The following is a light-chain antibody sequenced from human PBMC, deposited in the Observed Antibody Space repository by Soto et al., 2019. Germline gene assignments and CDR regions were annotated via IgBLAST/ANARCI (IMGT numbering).Light chain of an antibody. CDR3: QSADSSGTYVL. V-gene: IGLV3-21*02. Sequence: SYVLTQPPSVSVAPGQTATITCGGDNIGSKIVHWYQHNPGQAPVLVVHDDDDRPSGIPERFSGSNSGQTATLTISRVEAGDEADYFCQSADSSGTYVLFGGGTKLTVL. CDR2: DDD. CDR1: NIGSKI. J-gene: IGLJ2*01.